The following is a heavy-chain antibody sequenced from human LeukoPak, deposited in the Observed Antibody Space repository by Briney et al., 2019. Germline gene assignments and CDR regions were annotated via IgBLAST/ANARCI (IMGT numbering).Heavy chain of an antibody. J-gene: IGHJ4*02. CDR2: ISFDGTNK. CDR1: GFTFSSSG. V-gene: IGHV3-30*18. CDR3: AKERTGGYPPY. Sequence: GGSLRLSCAATGFTFSSSGMYWVRQAPGKGLEWVAVISFDGTNKYYADSVKGRFTISRDNSKNTLYLQMNSLRAEDTAVYYCAKERTGGYPPYRGQGTLVTVSS. D-gene: IGHD5-18*01.